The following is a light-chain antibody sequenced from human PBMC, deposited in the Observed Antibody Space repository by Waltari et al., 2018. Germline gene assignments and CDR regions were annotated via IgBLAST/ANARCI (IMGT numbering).Light chain of an antibody. V-gene: IGLV1-51*01. CDR2: DND. Sequence: QSVLTQPPSVSAAPRPKVTISCSGSSSTLGTSNLSWYQQLPGAAPKLFIYDNDNRPSGIPDRFSGSKSGTSATLGITGLQTGDEADYYCVTWDTSLSAVVVGGGTKLTVL. J-gene: IGLJ2*01. CDR3: VTWDTSLSAVV. CDR1: SSTLGTSN.